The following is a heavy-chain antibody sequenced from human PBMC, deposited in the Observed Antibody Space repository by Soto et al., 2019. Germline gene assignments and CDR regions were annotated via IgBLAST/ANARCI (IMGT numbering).Heavy chain of an antibody. J-gene: IGHJ6*03. V-gene: IGHV3-21*01. Sequence: GGSLRLSCAASGFTFSSYSMNWVRQAPGKGLEWVSSISSSSSYIYYADSVKGRFTISRDNAKNSLYLQMNSLRAEDTAVYYCARERGSAYDMLTGFYYYMDVWGKGTTVTVSS. CDR2: ISSSSSYI. D-gene: IGHD3-9*01. CDR1: GFTFSSYS. CDR3: ARERGSAYDMLTGFYYYMDV.